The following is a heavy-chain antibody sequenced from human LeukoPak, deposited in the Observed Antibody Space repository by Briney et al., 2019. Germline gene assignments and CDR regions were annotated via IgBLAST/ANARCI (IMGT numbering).Heavy chain of an antibody. CDR2: INPSGGST. V-gene: IGHV1-46*01. CDR3: ARDGDGQQAAGTNFDY. J-gene: IGHJ4*02. CDR1: GYSFTSYH. Sequence: ASVKVSCKASGYSFTSYHIHWVRQAPGQGLEWMGIINPSGGSTTYAQKFQGRVTMTRDTSTSTVYMELSSLRSEDTAVYYCARDGDGQQAAGTNFDYWGQGTLVTVSS. D-gene: IGHD6-13*01.